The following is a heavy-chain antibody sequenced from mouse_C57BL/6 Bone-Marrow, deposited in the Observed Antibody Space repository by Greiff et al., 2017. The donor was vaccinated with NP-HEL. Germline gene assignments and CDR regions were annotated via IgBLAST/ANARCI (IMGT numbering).Heavy chain of an antibody. D-gene: IGHD1-1*01. V-gene: IGHV1-81*01. CDR1: GYTFTSYG. J-gene: IGHJ2*01. Sequence: QVQLKQSGAELARPGASVKLSCKASGYTFTSYGTSWVKQRTGQGLEWIGEIYPRSGNTYYNEKFKGKATLTADKSSSTAYMELRSLTSEDSAVYFCARRGYYYGSVYWGQGTTLTVSS. CDR3: ARRGYYYGSVY. CDR2: IYPRSGNT.